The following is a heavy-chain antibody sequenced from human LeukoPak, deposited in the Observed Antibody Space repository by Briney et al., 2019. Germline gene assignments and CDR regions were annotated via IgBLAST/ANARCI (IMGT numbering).Heavy chain of an antibody. V-gene: IGHV3-7*01. CDR3: ARDDYGGLDY. Sequence: PGGSLRLSCAVSGFTFTNYWMTWVRQAPGKGLEWVANIEQDGSDKYYVDSVVGRFTISRDNAKNLLYLHINSLRAEDTAVYYCARDDYGGLDYWGQGTLVTVSS. D-gene: IGHD4/OR15-4a*01. CDR1: GFTFTNYW. J-gene: IGHJ4*02. CDR2: IEQDGSDK.